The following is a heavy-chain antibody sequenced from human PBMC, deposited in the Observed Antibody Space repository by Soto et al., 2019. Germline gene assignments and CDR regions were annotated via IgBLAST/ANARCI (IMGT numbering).Heavy chain of an antibody. CDR2: IYYSGRT. CDR3: ARSFSTSAIPNWFDP. CDR1: SGSISSTNYY. D-gene: IGHD6-6*01. V-gene: IGHV4-39*01. J-gene: IGHJ5*02. Sequence: PSETLSLTCTVSSGSISSTNYYWGWLRQPPGKGLEWIGTIYYSGRTYYNPSLKSRGTILVDTSKNQFSLNLSPVTAADTAVYYCARSFSTSAIPNWFDPWGQGTLVTVS.